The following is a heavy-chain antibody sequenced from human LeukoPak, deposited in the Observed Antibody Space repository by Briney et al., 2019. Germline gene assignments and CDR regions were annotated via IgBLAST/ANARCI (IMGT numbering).Heavy chain of an antibody. J-gene: IGHJ4*02. D-gene: IGHD2-2*01. V-gene: IGHV3-49*03. CDR1: GFTFGDYV. CDR2: IRSKAYGGTT. Sequence: PGRSLRLSCTASGFTFGDYVMSWFRQAPGKGLEWVGFIRSKAYGGTTEYAASVKGRFTISRDDSKSIAYLQMNSLKTEDTAVYYCTRDLGYCSSTSCYEGEYLDYWGQGTLVTVSS. CDR3: TRDLGYCSSTSCYEGEYLDY.